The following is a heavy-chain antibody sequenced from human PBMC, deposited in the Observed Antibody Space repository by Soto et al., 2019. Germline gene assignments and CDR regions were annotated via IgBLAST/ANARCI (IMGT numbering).Heavy chain of an antibody. Sequence: QVQLVESGGGLVKPGGSLRLSCAASGFTFSDYYMSWIRQAPGKGLEWVAYISSSSSYTNYADSVKGRFTISRDNAKKSLYLQMNSLRDEDTAVYYCARDLSGYCSSTSCSAGGMDVWGQGTTVTVSS. CDR3: ARDLSGYCSSTSCSAGGMDV. D-gene: IGHD2-2*01. CDR2: ISSSSSYT. V-gene: IGHV3-11*05. CDR1: GFTFSDYY. J-gene: IGHJ6*02.